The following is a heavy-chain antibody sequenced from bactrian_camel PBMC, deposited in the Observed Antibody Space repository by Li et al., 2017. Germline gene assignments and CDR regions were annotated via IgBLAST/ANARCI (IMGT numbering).Heavy chain of an antibody. CDR3: AADLARYCGAFSGFFARAS. J-gene: IGHJ4*01. D-gene: IGHD2*01. V-gene: IGHV3S42*01. Sequence: VQLVESGGGLVQPGGSLRLSCVASGFTFGINGMSWVRQAPGKGLEWVSGISDGGVTTRYADFAKGRFTISRDNAKNTLYLQMNSLKPEDSAMYYCAADLARYCGAFSGFFARASWGQGTQVTVS. CDR1: GFTFGING. CDR2: ISDGGVTT.